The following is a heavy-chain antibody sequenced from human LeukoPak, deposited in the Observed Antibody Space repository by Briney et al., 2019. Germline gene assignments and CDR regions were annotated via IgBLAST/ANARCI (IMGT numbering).Heavy chain of an antibody. V-gene: IGHV1-46*01. CDR1: GYTFSTYY. CDR3: ARSTRKSSRVWFGELLGTKKYYYYMDA. J-gene: IGHJ6*03. Sequence: ASVKVSCKASGYTFSTYYVHWVRQAPGQGLEWMGMIIPSDGFTSYAQKFQGRVTMTRDMSTSTVYMELSSLRSDDTAVYYCARSTRKSSRVWFGELLGTKKYYYYMDAWGKGTTVTISS. CDR2: IIPSDGFT. D-gene: IGHD3-10*01.